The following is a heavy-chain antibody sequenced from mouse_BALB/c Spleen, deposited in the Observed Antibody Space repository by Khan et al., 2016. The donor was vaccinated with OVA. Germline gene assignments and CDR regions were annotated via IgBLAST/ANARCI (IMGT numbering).Heavy chain of an antibody. D-gene: IGHD2-1*01. J-gene: IGHJ4*01. V-gene: IGHV5-6-4*01. Sequence: EVKLMESGGGLVKPGGSLKLSCAASGFTFSSYTMSWVRQTPEKRLEWVATISSGGSYTYYADSVKGRFTISRDKAKNTQYLQMSSLKSEETAMYYCTRGEGYYGNPYALDYWGQGTSVTVSS. CDR1: GFTFSSYT. CDR3: TRGEGYYGNPYALDY. CDR2: ISSGGSYT.